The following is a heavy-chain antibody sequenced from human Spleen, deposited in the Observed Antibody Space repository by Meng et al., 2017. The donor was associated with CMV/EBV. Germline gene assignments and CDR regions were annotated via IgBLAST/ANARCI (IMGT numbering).Heavy chain of an antibody. J-gene: IGHJ3*02. V-gene: IGHV3-30-3*01. CDR2: ISYDGSNK. Sequence: FYFSSYAMHWVRQGPGKGLEWVAVISYDGSNKYYAASVKGRFTISRDNSKNTLYLQMNSLRAEDTAVYYCARSEGVVVSGSDAFDIWGQGTMVTVSS. D-gene: IGHD2-21*01. CDR1: FYFSSYA. CDR3: ARSEGVVVSGSDAFDI.